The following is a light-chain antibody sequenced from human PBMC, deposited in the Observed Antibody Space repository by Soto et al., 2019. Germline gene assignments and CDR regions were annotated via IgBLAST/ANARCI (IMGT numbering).Light chain of an antibody. CDR1: SSDVGAYNF. Sequence: QSALTQPASVSGSPGQSITISCTGTSSDVGAYNFVSWYQQYPGKAPKVMIYEVNNRPSGVSNRFSGSKSGNTASLTISGLQAEDEADYYCSSCTRSSTYVFGSGTKLTVL. V-gene: IGLV2-14*01. J-gene: IGLJ1*01. CDR2: EVN. CDR3: SSCTRSSTYV.